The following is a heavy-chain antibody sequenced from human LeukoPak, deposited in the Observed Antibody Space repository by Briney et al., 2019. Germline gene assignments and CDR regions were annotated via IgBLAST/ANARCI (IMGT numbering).Heavy chain of an antibody. CDR2: IIPIFGTA. V-gene: IGHV1-69*06. J-gene: IGHJ6*03. Sequence: ASVKVSCKASGGTFSSYAISWVRQAPGQGLEWMGGIIPIFGTANSAQKFQGRVTITADKSTSTAYMELSSLRSEDTAVYYCAETGSGWSQYYYYMDVWGKGTTVTISS. D-gene: IGHD6-19*01. CDR3: AETGSGWSQYYYYMDV. CDR1: GGTFSSYA.